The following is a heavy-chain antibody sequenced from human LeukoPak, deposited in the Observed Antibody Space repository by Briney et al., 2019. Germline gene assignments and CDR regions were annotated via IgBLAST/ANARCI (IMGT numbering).Heavy chain of an antibody. Sequence: PGGSLRLSCAASGFTFSNYGMNWIRQPPGKGLEWIGEINHSGSTNYNPSLKSRVTIPVDTSKNQFSLKLSSVTAADTAVYYCASKGIAAAGNIGWFDPWGQGTLVTVSS. D-gene: IGHD6-13*01. CDR2: INHSGST. J-gene: IGHJ5*02. CDR1: GFTFSNYG. V-gene: IGHV4-34*01. CDR3: ASKGIAAAGNIGWFDP.